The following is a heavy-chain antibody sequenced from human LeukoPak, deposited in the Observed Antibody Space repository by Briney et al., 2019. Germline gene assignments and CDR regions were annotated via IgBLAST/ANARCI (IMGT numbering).Heavy chain of an antibody. Sequence: PSETLSLTCIVSGGSISSSNYYWGWIRQPPGKGLEWIGTIYYRGNTYYNPSLKSRVTISVDTSKNHFSLKLTSVTAADTAVYYCARKDDSRGYGTFDYWGRGTLVTVSS. J-gene: IGHJ4*02. CDR2: IYYRGNT. CDR1: GGSISSSNYY. V-gene: IGHV4-39*02. D-gene: IGHD3-22*01. CDR3: ARKDDSRGYGTFDY.